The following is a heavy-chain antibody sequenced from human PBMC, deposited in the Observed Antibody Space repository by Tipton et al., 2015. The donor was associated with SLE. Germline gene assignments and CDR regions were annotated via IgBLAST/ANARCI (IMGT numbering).Heavy chain of an antibody. D-gene: IGHD1-1*01. CDR2: IWYDGSNK. V-gene: IGHV3-30*04. Sequence: SLRLSCAASGYPVPTFAMHWVRQAPGKGLEWVAVIWYDGSNKYYADSVKGRFTISRDNSKNTLYLQMNSLRAEDTAVYYCAAQLEPRDGFDYWGQGTLVTVSS. CDR1: GYPVPTFA. CDR3: AAQLEPRDGFDY. J-gene: IGHJ4*02.